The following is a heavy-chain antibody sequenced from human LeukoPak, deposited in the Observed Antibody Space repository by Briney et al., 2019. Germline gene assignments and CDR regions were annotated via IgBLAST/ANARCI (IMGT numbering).Heavy chain of an antibody. CDR3: ATGRYSDNSGYSLIDY. D-gene: IGHD3-22*01. Sequence: PGRSLRLSCAASGFTFSSYGMHWVRQAPGKGLEWVAVISYDGSNKYYADSVKGRFTISRDNSKNTLNLQMDSLRAEDTAVYYCATGRYSDNSGYSLIDYWGQGTLVTVSS. J-gene: IGHJ4*02. V-gene: IGHV3-30*03. CDR1: GFTFSSYG. CDR2: ISYDGSNK.